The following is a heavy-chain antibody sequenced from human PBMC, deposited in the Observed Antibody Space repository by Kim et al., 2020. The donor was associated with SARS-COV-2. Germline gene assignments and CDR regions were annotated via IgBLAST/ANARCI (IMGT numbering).Heavy chain of an antibody. CDR1: GGSISSYY. J-gene: IGHJ6*02. Sequence: SETLSLTCTVSGGSISSYYWSWIRQPPGKGLEWIGYIYYSGSTNYNPSLKSRVTISVDTSKNQFSLKLSSVTAADTAVYYCARGNVDTAMVRAYYGMDVWGQGTTVTVSS. CDR2: IYYSGST. D-gene: IGHD5-18*01. V-gene: IGHV4-59*01. CDR3: ARGNVDTAMVRAYYGMDV.